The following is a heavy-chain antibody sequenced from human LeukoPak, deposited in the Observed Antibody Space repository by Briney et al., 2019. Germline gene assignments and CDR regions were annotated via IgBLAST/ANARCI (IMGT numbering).Heavy chain of an antibody. CDR3: AKDNGSGWYGGGFNP. CDR1: GFTFSSYA. CDR2: ISGSGGST. D-gene: IGHD6-19*01. V-gene: IGHV3-23*01. Sequence: GGSLRLSCAASGFTFSSYAMSWVRQAPGRGLEWVSAISGSGGSTYYADSVKGRFTISRDNSKNTLYLQMNSLRAEDTAVYYCAKDNGSGWYGGGFNPWGQGTLVTVSS. J-gene: IGHJ5*02.